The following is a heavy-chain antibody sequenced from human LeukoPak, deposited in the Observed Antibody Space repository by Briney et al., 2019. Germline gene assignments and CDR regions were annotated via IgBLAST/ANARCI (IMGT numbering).Heavy chain of an antibody. V-gene: IGHV3-7*01. CDR3: AGARYCSSGNCYKDY. Sequence: GGSLRLSCAASGFTFGTYWMSWVRQAPGKGLEWVANINGDGSEKYFAGSVKGRFTISRDNARNSLFLQMNSLRAEDTAVYYCAGARYCSSGNCYKDYWGQGSLVTVSS. J-gene: IGHJ4*02. CDR1: GFTFGTYW. D-gene: IGHD2-15*01. CDR2: INGDGSEK.